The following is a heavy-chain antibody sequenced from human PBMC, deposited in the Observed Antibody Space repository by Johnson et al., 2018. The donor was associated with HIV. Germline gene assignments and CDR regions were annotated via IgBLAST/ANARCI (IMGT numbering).Heavy chain of an antibody. CDR3: ARTGRRVVVRGAEFFCDI. V-gene: IGHV3-7*05. CDR1: GFTFSSYW. Sequence: EKLVESGGGLVQPGGSLRLSCAASGFTFSSYWMSWVRQAPGKGLEWVANIKQDGSEKYYVDSVKGRFTIYRDNAKNSLYLQMNSLRAEDTAVYYWARTGRRVVVRGAEFFCDIWGQGTMVTVSS. J-gene: IGHJ3*02. D-gene: IGHD3-22*01. CDR2: IKQDGSEK.